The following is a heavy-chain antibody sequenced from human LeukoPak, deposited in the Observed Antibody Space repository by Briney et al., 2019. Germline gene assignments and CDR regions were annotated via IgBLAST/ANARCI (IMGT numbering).Heavy chain of an antibody. CDR1: GFTFSSYS. CDR2: ISSSSSYI. D-gene: IGHD6-19*01. CDR3: ARESVEVAAIRSEPFDY. J-gene: IGHJ4*02. Sequence: SGGSLRLSCAASGFTFSSYSMNWVRQAPGKGLEWVSSISSSSSYIYYADSVKGRFTISRDNAKNSLYLQMNSLRAEDTAVYYCARESVEVAAIRSEPFDYWGQGTLVTVSS. V-gene: IGHV3-21*01.